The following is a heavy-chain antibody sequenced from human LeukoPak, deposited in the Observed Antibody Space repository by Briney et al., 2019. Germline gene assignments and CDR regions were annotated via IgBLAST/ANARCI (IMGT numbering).Heavy chain of an antibody. CDR3: ARELRYSGSYLNYYGMDV. Sequence: GASVKVSCKASGYTFTSYYMHWVRQAPGQGLEWMGVINPSGGSTSYAQKFQGRVTMTRDTSTSTVYMELSSLRSEDTAVYYCARELRYSGSYLNYYGMDVWGQGTTVTVSS. CDR2: INPSGGST. CDR1: GYTFTSYY. V-gene: IGHV1-46*01. J-gene: IGHJ6*02. D-gene: IGHD1-26*01.